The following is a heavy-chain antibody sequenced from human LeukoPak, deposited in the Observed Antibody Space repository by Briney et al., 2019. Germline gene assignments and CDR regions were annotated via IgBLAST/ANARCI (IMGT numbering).Heavy chain of an antibody. CDR3: ARVDILTGYFDY. V-gene: IGHV1-69*02. D-gene: IGHD3-9*01. CDR1: GGTFSSYT. CDR2: IIPILGIA. J-gene: IGHJ4*02. Sequence: ASVKVSCKASGGTFSSYTISWVRQAPGQGLEWMGRIIPILGIANHAQKFQGRVTITADKSTSTAYMELSSLRSEDTAVYYCARVDILTGYFDYWGQGTLVTVSS.